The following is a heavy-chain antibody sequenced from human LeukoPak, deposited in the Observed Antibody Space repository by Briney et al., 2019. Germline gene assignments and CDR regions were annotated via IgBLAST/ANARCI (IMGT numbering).Heavy chain of an antibody. D-gene: IGHD2-15*01. J-gene: IGHJ4*02. CDR2: IYARGNT. CDR3: VRNAAHEYYFDY. Sequence: PSETLSLTCTVSGGSISSGTYYWSWIRQPAGKGLEWVGRIYARGNTNYNPSLKSRVTISVDTSKNQFSLKLSSVTAADTAVYYCVRNAAHEYYFDYWGQGTLVTVSS. CDR1: GGSISSGTYY. V-gene: IGHV4-61*02.